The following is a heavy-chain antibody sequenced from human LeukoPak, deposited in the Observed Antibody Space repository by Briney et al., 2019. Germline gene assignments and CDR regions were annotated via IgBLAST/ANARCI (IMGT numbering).Heavy chain of an antibody. D-gene: IGHD3-10*01. CDR1: GGSISSGGYS. CDR2: IYHSGST. CDR3: ARAMPYYYGSGSPSDAFDI. V-gene: IGHV4-30-2*01. Sequence: PSETLSLTCAVSGGSISSGGYSWSWIRQPPGKGLEWIGYIYHSGSTYYNPSLKSRVTISVDRSKNQFSLKLSSVTAADTAVYYCARAMPYYYGSGSPSDAFDIWGQGTMVTVSS. J-gene: IGHJ3*02.